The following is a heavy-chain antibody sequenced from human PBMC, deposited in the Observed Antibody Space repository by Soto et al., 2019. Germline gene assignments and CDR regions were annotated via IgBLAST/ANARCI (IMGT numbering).Heavy chain of an antibody. Sequence: QVQQLESGPGLLKPSETLSLTCAVYGGSFSGYFWNWIRQTPGKGLEWIGKVNHNGRNNYNPSLKSRVTISLDMSKNQISLKLTSVTAADTAVYYCARGGSSDWQVAFDFWGQGTMVTVSS. CDR1: GGSFSGYF. J-gene: IGHJ3*01. CDR2: VNHNGRN. V-gene: IGHV4-34*01. CDR3: ARGGSSDWQVAFDF. D-gene: IGHD6-19*01.